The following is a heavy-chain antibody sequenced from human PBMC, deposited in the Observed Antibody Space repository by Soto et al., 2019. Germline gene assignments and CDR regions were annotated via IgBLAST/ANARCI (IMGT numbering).Heavy chain of an antibody. D-gene: IGHD3-22*01. CDR3: AIQHYYDSSGYIYYGMDV. V-gene: IGHV1-69*13. CDR2: IIPIFGTA. CDR1: GGTFSSYA. J-gene: IGHJ6*02. Sequence: SVKVSCKASGGTFSSYAISWVRRAPGQGLEWMGGIIPIFGTANYAQKFQGRVTITADESTSTAYMELSSLRSEDTAVYYCAIQHYYDSSGYIYYGMDVWGQGTTVTVSS.